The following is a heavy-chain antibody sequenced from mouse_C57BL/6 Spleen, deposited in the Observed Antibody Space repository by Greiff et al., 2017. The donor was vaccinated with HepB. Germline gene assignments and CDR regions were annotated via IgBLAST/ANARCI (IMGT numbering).Heavy chain of an antibody. D-gene: IGHD4-1*01. J-gene: IGHJ3*01. CDR2: ISYDGSN. CDR3: ARDGLAGTFAY. Sequence: EVQRVESGPGLVKPSQSLSLTCSVTGYSITSGYYWNWIRQFPGNKLEWMGYISYDGSNNYNPSLKNRISITRDTSKNQFFLKLNSVTTEDTATYYCARDGLAGTFAYWGQGTLVTVSA. V-gene: IGHV3-6*01. CDR1: GYSITSGYY.